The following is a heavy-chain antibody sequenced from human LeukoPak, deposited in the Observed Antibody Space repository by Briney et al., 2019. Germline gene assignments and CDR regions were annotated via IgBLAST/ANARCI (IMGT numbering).Heavy chain of an antibody. J-gene: IGHJ6*02. Sequence: GGSLRLSCAASGFTFSSYSMNWVRQAPGKGLEWVSYISSSSSTIYYADSVKGRFTISRDNAKNSLYLQMNSLRAEDTAVYYCARDLGWLGRSYYYYGMDVWGQGTTVTVSS. CDR3: ARDLGWLGRSYYYYGMDV. V-gene: IGHV3-48*04. CDR2: ISSSSSTI. D-gene: IGHD6-19*01. CDR1: GFTFSSYS.